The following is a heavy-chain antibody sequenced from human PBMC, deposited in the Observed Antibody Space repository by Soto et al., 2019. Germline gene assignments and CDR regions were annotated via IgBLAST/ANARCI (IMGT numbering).Heavy chain of an antibody. CDR2: INPSGGAT. Sequence: ASVKCSCKTSGYSFIYYYMYWVRQAPGQGLEWMGIINPSGGATSYAQRFQGRVTMTTDTSTSTVYMDLSSLRSEDTAVYYCARGPNRYSSSSLDYWGQGTLVTVSS. J-gene: IGHJ4*02. V-gene: IGHV1-46*01. CDR3: ARGPNRYSSSSLDY. D-gene: IGHD6-6*01. CDR1: GYSFIYYY.